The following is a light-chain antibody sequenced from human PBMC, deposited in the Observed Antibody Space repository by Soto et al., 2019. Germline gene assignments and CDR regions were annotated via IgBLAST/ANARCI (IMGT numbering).Light chain of an antibody. V-gene: IGKV1-5*03. J-gene: IGKJ2*01. CDR3: QQYNSYSMYT. CDR2: KAS. Sequence: DIQMTQSPSTLSASVGDRVTITCRASQSISSWLAWYQQKPGQAPKLLIYKASSLESGVASRFSGSGSWTDFTLTISRLQPDDFATYYCQQYNSYSMYTFGQGNKLQIK. CDR1: QSISSW.